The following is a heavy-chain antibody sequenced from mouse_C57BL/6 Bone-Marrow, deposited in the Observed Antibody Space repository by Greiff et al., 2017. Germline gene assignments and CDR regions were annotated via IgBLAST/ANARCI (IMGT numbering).Heavy chain of an antibody. CDR3: ARKANWDRDYFDY. D-gene: IGHD4-1*01. V-gene: IGHV5-12*01. Sequence: EVQLMESGGGLVQPGGSLKLSCAASGFTFSDYYMYWVRQTPEKRLEWVAYISNGGGSTYYPDTVKGRFTISRDNAKNTLYLQMSRLKSEDTAMYYCARKANWDRDYFDYWGQGTTLTVSS. CDR2: ISNGGGST. CDR1: GFTFSDYY. J-gene: IGHJ2*01.